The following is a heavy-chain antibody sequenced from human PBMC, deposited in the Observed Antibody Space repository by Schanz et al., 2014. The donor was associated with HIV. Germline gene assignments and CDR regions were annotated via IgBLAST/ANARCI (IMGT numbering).Heavy chain of an antibody. D-gene: IGHD1-1*01. V-gene: IGHV3-53*01. J-gene: IGHJ4*02. CDR1: GFAVSSNF. Sequence: EVQLVESGGGLIQRGGSLRLSCAASGFAVSSNFLNWVRQTPGKGLEWVSGISGTDGSRSYADSVKGRFTISRDDFKDTLYLQMNSLRTEDTAVYFCVRDGRTHNLDYWGQGTLVTVSS. CDR3: VRDGRTHNLDY. CDR2: ISGTDGSR.